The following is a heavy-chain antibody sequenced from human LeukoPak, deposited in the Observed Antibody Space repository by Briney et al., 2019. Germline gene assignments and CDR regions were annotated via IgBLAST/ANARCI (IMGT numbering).Heavy chain of an antibody. Sequence: ASVKVSCKASGYTFTSYGISWVRQAPGQGLEWMGWISAYNGNTNYAQKLQGRVTMTTDTSTSTAYIELRSLRSDGTAVYYCARDRRRGPIKLDAFDIWGQGTMVTVSS. V-gene: IGHV1-18*01. CDR2: ISAYNGNT. CDR3: ARDRRRGPIKLDAFDI. J-gene: IGHJ3*02. D-gene: IGHD6-6*01. CDR1: GYTFTSYG.